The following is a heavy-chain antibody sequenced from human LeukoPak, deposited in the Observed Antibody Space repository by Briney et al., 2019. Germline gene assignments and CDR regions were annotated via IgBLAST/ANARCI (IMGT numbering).Heavy chain of an antibody. D-gene: IGHD3-10*01. J-gene: IGHJ5*02. CDR3: ARIAYPEGSGTQLGVFDP. Sequence: ASVKVSCKASGYTFTSCGISWVRQAPGQGLEWMGWISAYNGNTDYAHKFQGRVTMTTDTSTNTAYMELRSLKSDDTAVYYCARIAYPEGSGTQLGVFDPWGQGTLVTVSS. CDR1: GYTFTSCG. CDR2: ISAYNGNT. V-gene: IGHV1-18*01.